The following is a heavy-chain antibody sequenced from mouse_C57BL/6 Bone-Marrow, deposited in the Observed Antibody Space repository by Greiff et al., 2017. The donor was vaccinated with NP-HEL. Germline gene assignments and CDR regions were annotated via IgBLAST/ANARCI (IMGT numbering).Heavy chain of an antibody. J-gene: IGHJ2*01. V-gene: IGHV1-81*01. D-gene: IGHD1-1*01. Sequence: QVQLQQSGAELARPGASVKLSCKASGYTFTSYGISWVKQRPGQGLEWIGEIYPRSGNTYYNEKFKGKATLTADKSSSTAYMELRSLTSEDSAVYFCARQTTVVAPYYFDYWGQGTTLTVSS. CDR3: ARQTTVVAPYYFDY. CDR1: GYTFTSYG. CDR2: IYPRSGNT.